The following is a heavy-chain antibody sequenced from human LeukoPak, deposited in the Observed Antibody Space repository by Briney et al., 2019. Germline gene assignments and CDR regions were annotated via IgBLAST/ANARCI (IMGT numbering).Heavy chain of an antibody. D-gene: IGHD1-26*01. Sequence: GGSLRLSCAASGFTFSSYAMPWVRQAPGKGLEWVAVISYDGSNKYYADSVKGRFTISRDNSKNTLYLQMNSLRAEDTAVYYCAREDRGSSDYWGQGTLVTVSS. CDR1: GFTFSSYA. J-gene: IGHJ4*02. CDR2: ISYDGSNK. V-gene: IGHV3-30-3*01. CDR3: AREDRGSSDY.